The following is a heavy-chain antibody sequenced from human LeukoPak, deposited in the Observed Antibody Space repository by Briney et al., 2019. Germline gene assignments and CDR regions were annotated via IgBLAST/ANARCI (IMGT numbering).Heavy chain of an antibody. J-gene: IGHJ4*02. D-gene: IGHD6-19*01. Sequence: GGSLRLSCAASGFTFSRNSMIWVRQAPGKGLEWLSSISSSGSSIYYADSVKGRFTISRDNAKNSLYLQMNSLRAEDTAVYYCARGGVAEVDYWGQGTLVTVSS. V-gene: IGHV3-48*04. CDR1: GFTFSRNS. CDR3: ARGGVAEVDY. CDR2: ISSSGSSI.